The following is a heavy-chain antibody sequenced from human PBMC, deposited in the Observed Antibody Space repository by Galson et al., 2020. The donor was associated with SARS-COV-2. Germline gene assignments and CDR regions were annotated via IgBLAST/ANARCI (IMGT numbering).Heavy chain of an antibody. CDR1: GGSISSGNRY. D-gene: IGHD3-16*01. CDR3: ATWISSAGAWGFDY. CDR2: IYYSGTT. V-gene: IGHV4-39*07. J-gene: IGHJ4*02. Sequence: SETLSLTCTVSGGSISSGNRYWAWIRQPPGKGLEWIGNIYYSGTTSYNPPLKSRVTISVDTSKDQFSLKLSSVTAADTAVYYCATWISSAGAWGFDYWGQGTLVTVSS.